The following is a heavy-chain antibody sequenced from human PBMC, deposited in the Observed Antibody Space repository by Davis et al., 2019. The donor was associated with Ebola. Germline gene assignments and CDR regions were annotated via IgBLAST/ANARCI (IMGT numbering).Heavy chain of an antibody. CDR1: GFSLSNVRMG. V-gene: IGHV2-26*01. J-gene: IGHJ4*02. D-gene: IGHD3-10*01. CDR2: IFSNDEK. Sequence: SGPTLVKPTETLTLTCTVSGFSLSNVRMGVSWIRQPPGKALEWLANIFSNDEKSYSTSLKSRLTISKDTSKSQVVLTMTNMDPVDTATYYCARIFDGSGSYYVWDYWGQGTLVTVSS. CDR3: ARIFDGSGSYYVWDY.